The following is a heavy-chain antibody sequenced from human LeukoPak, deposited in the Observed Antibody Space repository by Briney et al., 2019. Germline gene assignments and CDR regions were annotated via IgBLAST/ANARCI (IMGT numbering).Heavy chain of an antibody. Sequence: PSETLSLTCTVSGASISRYQWSWIRQPAGKGLEWIGLIYTSGSTNYNPSLKSRVTISVDTSKNQFSLKLSSVTAADTAVYYCARDRRGYYFDYWGQGTLATVSS. CDR2: IYTSGST. CDR1: GASISRYQ. J-gene: IGHJ4*02. V-gene: IGHV4-4*07. D-gene: IGHD3-10*01. CDR3: ARDRRGYYFDY.